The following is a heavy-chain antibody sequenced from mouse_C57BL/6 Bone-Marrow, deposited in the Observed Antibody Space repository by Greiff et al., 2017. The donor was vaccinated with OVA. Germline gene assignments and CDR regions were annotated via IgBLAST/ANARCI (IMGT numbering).Heavy chain of an antibody. J-gene: IGHJ1*03. CDR1: GYAFSSSW. Sequence: QVQLQQSGPELVKPGASVKISCKASGYAFSSSWMNWVKPRPGTGLEWIGRIYTGDGDTNYNGKFKGKATLTVDNSSSPAYMQLSSLTSEDSAVYFGACGGYDLYCYFDFWGTGTTVTVSS. CDR3: ACGGYDLYCYFDF. V-gene: IGHV1-82*01. D-gene: IGHD2-14*01. CDR2: IYTGDGDT.